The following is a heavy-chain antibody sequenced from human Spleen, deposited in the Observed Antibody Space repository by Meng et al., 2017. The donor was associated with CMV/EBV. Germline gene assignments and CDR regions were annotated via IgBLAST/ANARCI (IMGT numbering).Heavy chain of an antibody. V-gene: IGHV4-39*07. CDR2: IYHSGNT. Sequence: LRLSCTVSGGSISNITYYWGWIRQPPGKGLEWIGSIYHSGNTYYNPSLNSRVTISVDTSNNQFSLKLSSVTAADTAFYYCVRDVAIAAAYPNWFDPWGQGTLVTVSS. CDR1: GGSISNITYY. J-gene: IGHJ5*02. D-gene: IGHD6-13*01. CDR3: VRDVAIAAAYPNWFDP.